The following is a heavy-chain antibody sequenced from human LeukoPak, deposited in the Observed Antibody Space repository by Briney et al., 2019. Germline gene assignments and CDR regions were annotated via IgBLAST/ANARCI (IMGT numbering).Heavy chain of an antibody. Sequence: ASVKVSCKVSGYTLTELSMHWVRQAPGKGLEWMGGFDPEDGEAIYAQKFQGRVTMTEDTSTDTAYMELSSLRSEDTAVYYCATVWAVAGTFLYYWGQGTLVTVSS. CDR2: FDPEDGEA. J-gene: IGHJ4*02. D-gene: IGHD6-19*01. CDR1: GYTLTELS. V-gene: IGHV1-24*01. CDR3: ATVWAVAGTFLYY.